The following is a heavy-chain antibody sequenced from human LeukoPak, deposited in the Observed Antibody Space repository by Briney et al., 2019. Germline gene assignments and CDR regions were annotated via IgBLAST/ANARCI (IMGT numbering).Heavy chain of an antibody. J-gene: IGHJ4*02. D-gene: IGHD3-10*01. CDR3: ARSIVLVRGIVSAFDY. CDR1: GGFISSYY. CDR2: IHRSGTT. V-gene: IGHV4-4*09. Sequence: SETLSLTCSVSGGFISSYYWSWIRQSPGKGLEWIGYIHRSGTTYYRPSLKSRVIISVDTSKNQFSLNLSSVTAADTAVYYCARSIVLVRGIVSAFDYWGQGILVTVSS.